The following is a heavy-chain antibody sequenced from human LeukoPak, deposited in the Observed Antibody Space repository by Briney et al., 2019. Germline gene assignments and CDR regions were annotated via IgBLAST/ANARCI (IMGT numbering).Heavy chain of an antibody. CDR1: GYTFTSYG. J-gene: IGHJ4*02. CDR2: ISAYNGNT. V-gene: IGHV1-18*01. Sequence: SVKVSCKASGYTFTSYGISWVRQAPGQGLEWMGWISAYNGNTNYAQKLQGRVTMTTDTSTSTAYMELRSLRSDDTAVYYCARDYDILTGLMEDFDYWGQGTLVTLSS. D-gene: IGHD3-9*01. CDR3: ARDYDILTGLMEDFDY.